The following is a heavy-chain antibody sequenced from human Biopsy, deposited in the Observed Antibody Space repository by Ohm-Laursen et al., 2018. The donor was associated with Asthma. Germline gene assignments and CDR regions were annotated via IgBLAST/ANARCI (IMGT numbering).Heavy chain of an antibody. CDR1: GGSFSAYY. V-gene: IGHV4-34*01. CDR3: ARAASTTVFWSGYSHNWFDP. D-gene: IGHD3-3*01. CDR2: INHSGST. Sequence: SDTLSLTCAVYGGSFSAYYWSWIRQPPGKGLEWIAEINHSGSTNYNPSLKSRVTMSVDTSKYQLFPNLSSVTAADTAVYYCARAASTTVFWSGYSHNWFDPWGQGTLVTVSS. J-gene: IGHJ5*02.